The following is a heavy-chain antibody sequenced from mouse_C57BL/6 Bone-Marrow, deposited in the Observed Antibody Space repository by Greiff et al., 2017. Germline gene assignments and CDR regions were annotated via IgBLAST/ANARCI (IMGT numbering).Heavy chain of an antibody. Sequence: DVKLQESGGGLVQPGGSMKLSCVASGFTFSNYWMNWVRQSPEKGLEWVAQIRLKSDNYATHYAESVKGRFTISRDDSKSSVYLQMNNLRAEDTGIYYCISNPAWFAYWGQGTLVTVSA. J-gene: IGHJ3*01. D-gene: IGHD2-5*01. CDR1: GFTFSNYW. V-gene: IGHV6-3*01. CDR3: ISNPAWFAY. CDR2: IRLKSDNYAT.